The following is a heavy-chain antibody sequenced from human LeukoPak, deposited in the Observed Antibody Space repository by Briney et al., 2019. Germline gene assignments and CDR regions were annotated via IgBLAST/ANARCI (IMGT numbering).Heavy chain of an antibody. Sequence: GGSLRLSCAASGFTFSDYYMSWIRQAPGKGLEWVSYISSSGSTIYYADSVKGRFTISRDNAKNSLYLQMNSLRVEDTAVYYCARGEHYDFWSALYWGQGTLVTVSS. V-gene: IGHV3-11*04. CDR1: GFTFSDYY. J-gene: IGHJ4*02. CDR2: ISSSGSTI. D-gene: IGHD3-3*01. CDR3: ARGEHYDFWSALY.